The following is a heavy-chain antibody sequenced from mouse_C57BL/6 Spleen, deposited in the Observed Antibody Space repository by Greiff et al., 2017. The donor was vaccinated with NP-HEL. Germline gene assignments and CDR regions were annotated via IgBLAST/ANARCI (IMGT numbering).Heavy chain of an antibody. CDR1: GYTFTDYE. Sequence: VKLMESGAELVRPGASVTLSCKASGYTFTDYEMHWVKQTPVHGLEWIGAIDPETGGTAYNQKFKGKAILTADKSSSTAYMELRSLTSEDSAVYYCTRLRGYDYDYAMDYWGQGTSVTVSS. CDR2: IDPETGGT. CDR3: TRLRGYDYDYAMDY. D-gene: IGHD2-4*01. V-gene: IGHV1-15*01. J-gene: IGHJ4*01.